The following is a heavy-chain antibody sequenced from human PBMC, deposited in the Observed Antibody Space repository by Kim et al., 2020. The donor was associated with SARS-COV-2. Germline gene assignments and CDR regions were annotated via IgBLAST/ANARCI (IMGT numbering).Heavy chain of an antibody. V-gene: IGHV3-33*01. J-gene: IGHJ6*02. D-gene: IGHD3-10*01. CDR3: ARDHQSITMVRGVMIKAGMDV. Sequence: GGSLRLSCAASGFTFSSYGMHWVRQAPGKGLEWVAVIWYDGSNKYYADSVNGRFTISRDNSKNTLYLQMNSLRAEDTAVYYCARDHQSITMVRGVMIKAGMDVWGQGTTVTVSS. CDR1: GFTFSSYG. CDR2: IWYDGSNK.